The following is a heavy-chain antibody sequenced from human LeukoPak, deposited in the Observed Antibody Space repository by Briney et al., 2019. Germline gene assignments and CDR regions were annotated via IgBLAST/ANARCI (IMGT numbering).Heavy chain of an antibody. CDR2: IYPRESP. D-gene: IGHD2-2*01. V-gene: IGHV4-4*07. Sequence: SETLSLTCTVSGGSISSYSWSWMRQPAGKGLEWIGRIYPRESPNYNPSLKSRVIMSVDKSKNQFSLKLRSVTAADTAVYYCVREPRYCSSTSCYAEAFDIWGQGTMVTVSS. J-gene: IGHJ3*02. CDR3: VREPRYCSSTSCYAEAFDI. CDR1: GGSISSYS.